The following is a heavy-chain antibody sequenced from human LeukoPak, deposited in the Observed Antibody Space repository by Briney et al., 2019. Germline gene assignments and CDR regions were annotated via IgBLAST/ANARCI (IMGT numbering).Heavy chain of an antibody. CDR1: TLSFSNNW. D-gene: IGHD4-23*01. CDR3: ANYGGPFDY. Sequence: SLTLSCAAATLSFSNNWMTCVRQADGKGLEWVANTQPDGSENNYVDSVKGRFTISRDHATQSPYMQMNSLRPEHPAVYYYANYGGPFDYGGEGTLVTVSS. CDR2: TQPDGSEN. J-gene: IGHJ4*02. V-gene: IGHV3-7*05.